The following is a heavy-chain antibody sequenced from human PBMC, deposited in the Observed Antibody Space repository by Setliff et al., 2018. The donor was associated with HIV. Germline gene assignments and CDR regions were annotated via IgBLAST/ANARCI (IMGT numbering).Heavy chain of an antibody. Sequence: SETLSLTCTVSGGSISNDYWSWIRQSPGKGLEWIGYVNYTGTTTYNPSLKSRVTISVDTSKNQFSLKLISVTAADTAVYYCARDVLGYDSTGRFDLWGRGTLVTVSS. CDR1: GGSISNDY. D-gene: IGHD3-22*01. CDR3: ARDVLGYDSTGRFDL. V-gene: IGHV4-59*12. CDR2: VNYTGTT. J-gene: IGHJ2*01.